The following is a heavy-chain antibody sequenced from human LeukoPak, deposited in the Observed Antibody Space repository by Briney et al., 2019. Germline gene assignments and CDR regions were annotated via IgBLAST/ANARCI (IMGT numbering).Heavy chain of an antibody. V-gene: IGHV4-61*02. D-gene: IGHD2-2*01. CDR1: GGSISSGSYY. CDR2: IYTSGST. J-gene: IGHJ5*02. Sequence: PSETLSLTCTVSGGSISSGSYYWSWLRQPAGKGLEWIGRIYTSGSTNYNPSLKSRVTISVDTSKNQFSLKLSSVTAADTAVYYCARGRKTRCSSTSCSRFDPWGQGTLVTVSS. CDR3: ARGRKTRCSSTSCSRFDP.